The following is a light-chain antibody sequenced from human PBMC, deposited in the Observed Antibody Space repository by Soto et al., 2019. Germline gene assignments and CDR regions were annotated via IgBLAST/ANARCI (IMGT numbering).Light chain of an antibody. CDR1: QGVTTN. Sequence: LMTQSPATLSVSPGERATLSCRAGQGVTTNFAWYQQKSGQSPRLLIYDVSIRATGVPARFSATGSETDFTLTISGLQSEDSAVYFCQQYNNWPFSFGQGTRLE. V-gene: IGKV3-15*01. J-gene: IGKJ5*01. CDR3: QQYNNWPFS. CDR2: DVS.